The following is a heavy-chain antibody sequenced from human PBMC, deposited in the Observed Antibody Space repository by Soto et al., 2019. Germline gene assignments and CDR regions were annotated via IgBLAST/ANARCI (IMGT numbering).Heavy chain of an antibody. Sequence: SETLALTCTVSGGSISSYYWSWIRQPPGKGLEWIGYIYYSGSTNYNPSLKSRVTISVDTSKNQFSLKLSSVTAADTAVYYCARAPYYDFWSGYLRGFDPWGQGTLVTVSS. CDR1: GGSISSYY. V-gene: IGHV4-59*01. D-gene: IGHD3-3*01. CDR2: IYYSGST. CDR3: ARAPYYDFWSGYLRGFDP. J-gene: IGHJ5*02.